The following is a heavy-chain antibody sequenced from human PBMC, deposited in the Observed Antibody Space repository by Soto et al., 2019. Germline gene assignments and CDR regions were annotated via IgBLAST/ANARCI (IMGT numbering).Heavy chain of an antibody. CDR2: IIPIFGTA. CDR1: GGTFSSYA. CDR3: SLTGNDMYYYYGMDV. Sequence: ASVKVSCKASGGTFSSYAISWVRQAPGQGLEWMGGIIPIFGTANYAQKFQGRVTITADESTSTAYMELSSLRSEDTAVYYCSLTGNDMYYYYGMDVWGQGTTVTVSS. V-gene: IGHV1-69*13. D-gene: IGHD7-27*01. J-gene: IGHJ6*02.